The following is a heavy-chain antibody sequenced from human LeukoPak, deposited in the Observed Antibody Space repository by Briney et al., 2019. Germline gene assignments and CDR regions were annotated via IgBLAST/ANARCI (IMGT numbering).Heavy chain of an antibody. J-gene: IGHJ4*02. Sequence: PGGSLRLSCAASGFTFSNYAMHWVRQVPGKGLEWVAVISYDGSNKYYADSVKGRFTISRDNSKNTLYLQMNSLRAEDTAVYYCAKPPGYCSSTSCHLPDYWGQGTLVTVSS. CDR1: GFTFSNYA. CDR3: AKPPGYCSSTSCHLPDY. D-gene: IGHD2-2*01. CDR2: ISYDGSNK. V-gene: IGHV3-30*04.